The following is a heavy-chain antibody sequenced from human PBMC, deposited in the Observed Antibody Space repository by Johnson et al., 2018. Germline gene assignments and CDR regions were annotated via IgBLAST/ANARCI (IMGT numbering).Heavy chain of an antibody. D-gene: IGHD5-24*01. V-gene: IGHV1-8*01. Sequence: QVQLVESGAEVKKPGASVKVSCKASGYSFTIYGIHWVRQAAGQGLEWMGWMNPNGDNAGYAQKFQGRVSMTRNTSMNTAYMDLNSLRSEDTAVYYCARGRDGYHFLSAFDIWGQGTMVTVSS. J-gene: IGHJ3*02. CDR1: GYSFTIYG. CDR3: ARGRDGYHFLSAFDI. CDR2: MNPNGDNA.